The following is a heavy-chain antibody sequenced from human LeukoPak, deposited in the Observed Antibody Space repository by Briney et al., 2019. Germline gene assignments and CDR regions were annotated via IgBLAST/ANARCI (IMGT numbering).Heavy chain of an antibody. V-gene: IGHV1-24*01. Sequence: ASVEVSCKVSGYTLTELSMHWVRQAPGKGLEWMGGFDPEDGETIYAQKFQGRVTMTEDTSTDTAYMELSSLRSEDTAVYYCAGEEPLGGWGSSWYHAFDIWGRGTMVTVSS. D-gene: IGHD6-13*01. J-gene: IGHJ3*02. CDR1: GYTLTELS. CDR3: AGEEPLGGWGSSWYHAFDI. CDR2: FDPEDGET.